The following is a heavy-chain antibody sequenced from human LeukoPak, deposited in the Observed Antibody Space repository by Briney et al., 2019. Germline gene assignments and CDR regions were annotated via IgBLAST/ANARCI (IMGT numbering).Heavy chain of an antibody. Sequence: ASVKVSCKASGYTFTDYYMHWVRQAPGQGLEWMGWINPNSGGTNYAQKFQGRVTMTRDTSISTAYMELSRLRSDDTAVYYCARDSFSYGPRVYWGQGTLVTVSS. CDR1: GYTFTDYY. CDR3: ARDSFSYGPRVY. J-gene: IGHJ4*02. D-gene: IGHD5-18*01. CDR2: INPNSGGT. V-gene: IGHV1-2*02.